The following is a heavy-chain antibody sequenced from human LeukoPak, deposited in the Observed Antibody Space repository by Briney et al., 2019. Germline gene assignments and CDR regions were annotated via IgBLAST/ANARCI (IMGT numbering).Heavy chain of an antibody. CDR2: INADNGNT. J-gene: IGHJ5*02. D-gene: IGHD5-24*01. V-gene: IGHV1-3*01. CDR3: ARDRRWSGYNYGLNNWWFDP. CDR1: GYTFTSYA. Sequence: ASVKVSCKASGYTFTSYAMHWVRQAPGQRLEWMGWINADNGNTKYSQKFQGRVTITRDTSASTAYMELSSLRSEDTAVYYCARDRRWSGYNYGLNNWWFDPWGQGTLVTVSS.